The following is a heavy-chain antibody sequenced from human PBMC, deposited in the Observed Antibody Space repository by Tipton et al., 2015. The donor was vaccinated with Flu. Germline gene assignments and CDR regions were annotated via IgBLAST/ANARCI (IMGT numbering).Heavy chain of an antibody. CDR1: GLTFDGYD. CDR3: ATEVAWQGGGYYGMDV. V-gene: IGHV3-43D*03. CDR2: ISWDGGST. D-gene: IGHD1-26*01. Sequence: SLRLSCAASGLTFDGYDMHWVRQAPGKGLEWVSVISWDGGSTFYADSVRGRFTVSRGNSENSLYLQMSSLRAEDTALYYCATEVAWQGGGYYGMDVWGQGTTFTVSS. J-gene: IGHJ6*02.